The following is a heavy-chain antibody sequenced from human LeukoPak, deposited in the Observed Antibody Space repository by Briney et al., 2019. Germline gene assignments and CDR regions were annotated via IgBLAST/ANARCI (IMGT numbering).Heavy chain of an antibody. CDR3: ARAVYYSNYLGY. V-gene: IGHV3-74*01. D-gene: IGHD3-10*01. CDR2: INSDGSST. Sequence: GGSLRLSCAASGFTFSSYSMTWVRQAPGKGLVWVSRINSDGSSTNYADSVKGRFTISRDNAKNTLYLQMNSLRAEDTAMYYCARAVYYSNYLGYWGQGTLVTVSS. J-gene: IGHJ4*01. CDR1: GFTFSSYS.